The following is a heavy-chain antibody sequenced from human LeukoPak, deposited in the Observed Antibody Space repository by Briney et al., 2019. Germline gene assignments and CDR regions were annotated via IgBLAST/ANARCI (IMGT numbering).Heavy chain of an antibody. D-gene: IGHD4-11*01. V-gene: IGHV3-23*01. J-gene: IGHJ4*02. Sequence: PSETLSLTCAVSGGSISSSNWWSWVRQPPGKGLEWVSSINGRGGSTYYADSVKGRFTISRDNSKNTLYLQMNSLRAEDTAIYYCANPPTVTSFHYWGQGTLVTVSS. CDR3: ANPPTVTSFHY. CDR1: GGSISSSN. CDR2: INGRGGST.